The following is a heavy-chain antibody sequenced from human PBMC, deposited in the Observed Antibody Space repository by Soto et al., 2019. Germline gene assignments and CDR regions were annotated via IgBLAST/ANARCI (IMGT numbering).Heavy chain of an antibody. D-gene: IGHD4-17*01. CDR3: ARGDTVTTYYYYYGMDV. Sequence: QVQLQESGPGLVKPSQTLSLTCTVSGGSISSGDYYWSWIRQPPGKGLEWIGYIYYSGSTYYNPSLKGRVTISVDPSKNQFSLKLSSVTAADTAVYYCARGDTVTTYYYYYGMDVWGQGTTVTVSS. V-gene: IGHV4-30-4*01. CDR2: IYYSGST. J-gene: IGHJ6*02. CDR1: GGSISSGDYY.